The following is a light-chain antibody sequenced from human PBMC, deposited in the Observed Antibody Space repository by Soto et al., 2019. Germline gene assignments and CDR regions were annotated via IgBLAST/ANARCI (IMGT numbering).Light chain of an antibody. CDR2: AAS. CDR1: QDISNF. Sequence: DIQMTQSPTSLSASVGDRVTITCRASQDISNFVAWYQQKPGKAPKLLIYAASTLQSGVPSRFRGSGSGTDFTLTINSLQPEDVATYSCQKYSSVPVFGPGTKVEIK. CDR3: QKYSSVPV. J-gene: IGKJ3*01. V-gene: IGKV1-27*01.